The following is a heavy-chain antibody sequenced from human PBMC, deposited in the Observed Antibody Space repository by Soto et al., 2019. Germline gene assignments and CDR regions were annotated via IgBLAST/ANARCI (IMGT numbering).Heavy chain of an antibody. Sequence: SETLSLTCSVSGGSISGSYWSWIRQTPGKGLEWLGYVYYTGRTNYSPALRSRVSIWVDTSKNEFSLRLSSVTAADTAVYFCARSVAVPGAHIDYWGQGTQVTVSS. D-gene: IGHD6-19*01. CDR1: GGSISGSY. CDR2: VYYTGRT. J-gene: IGHJ4*02. CDR3: ARSVAVPGAHIDY. V-gene: IGHV4-59*01.